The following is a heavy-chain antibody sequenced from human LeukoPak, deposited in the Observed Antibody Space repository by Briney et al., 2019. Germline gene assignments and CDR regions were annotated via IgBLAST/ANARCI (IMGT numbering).Heavy chain of an antibody. V-gene: IGHV4-30-2*01. CDR3: ARAYSGYEWLGGHAFDI. Sequence: PSETLSLTCAVSGGSISSGGYSWSWIRQPPGKGLEWIGYIYHSGSTYYNPSLKSRVTISVDRSKNQFSLKLSSVTAADTAVYYCARAYSGYEWLGGHAFDIWGQGTMVTVSS. CDR2: IYHSGST. J-gene: IGHJ3*02. CDR1: GGSISSGGYS. D-gene: IGHD5-12*01.